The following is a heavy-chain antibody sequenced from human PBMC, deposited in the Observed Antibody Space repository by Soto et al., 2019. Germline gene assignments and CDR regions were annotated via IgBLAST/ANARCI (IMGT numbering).Heavy chain of an antibody. V-gene: IGHV1-3*01. CDR3: ARSVVVVAATIDY. CDR2: INAGNGNT. D-gene: IGHD2-15*01. CDR1: GYTFTSYA. Sequence: QVPLVQSGAEVKKPGASVKVSCKASGYTFTSYAMHWVRQAPGQRLEWMGWINAGNGNTKYSQKFQGRVTITRDTSASTAYMELSSLRSEDTAVYYCARSVVVVAATIDYWGQGTLVTVSS. J-gene: IGHJ4*02.